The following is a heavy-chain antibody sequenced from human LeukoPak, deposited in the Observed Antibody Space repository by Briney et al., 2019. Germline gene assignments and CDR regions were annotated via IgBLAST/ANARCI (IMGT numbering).Heavy chain of an antibody. J-gene: IGHJ4*02. CDR2: INHSGST. CDR3: ARGRGVKYNSDRIYSFDY. V-gene: IGHV4-34*01. Sequence: SETRSLTCAVYAESFSDYYWSWIRQPPGKGLEWIGEINHSGSTNYNPSLKTRVTISIDTSNNQFSLKLSSVTAADTAVYYCARGRGVKYNSDRIYSFDYWGQGTLVTVSS. CDR1: AESFSDYY. D-gene: IGHD1-1*01.